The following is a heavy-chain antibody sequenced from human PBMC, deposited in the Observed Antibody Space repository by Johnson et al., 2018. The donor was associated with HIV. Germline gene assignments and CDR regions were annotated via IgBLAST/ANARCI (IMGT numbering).Heavy chain of an antibody. D-gene: IGHD2-2*01. Sequence: QVQLVESGGGVVQPGRSLRLSCAASGFTFSSYAMHWVRQAPGKGLEWVAVISYDGSNKYYADSVKGRFTISRDNSKNTRYLQMNSLRAEDTAVYYWARGYCSSSSCAAEEGNAFDIWGQGTMVTVSS. CDR3: ARGYCSSSSCAAEEGNAFDI. CDR2: ISYDGSNK. J-gene: IGHJ3*02. CDR1: GFTFSSYA. V-gene: IGHV3-30-3*01.